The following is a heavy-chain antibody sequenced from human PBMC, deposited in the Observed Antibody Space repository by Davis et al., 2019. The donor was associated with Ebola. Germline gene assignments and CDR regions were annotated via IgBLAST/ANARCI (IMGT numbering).Heavy chain of an antibody. CDR2: ISTTGSII. J-gene: IGHJ6*02. Sequence: GESLKISCAASGFTFSSYSMNWVRQAPGKGLEWVSYISTTGSIIYYADSVKGRFTISRDNAKNSLYLQMNSLRAEDTAVYYCARDLAARRGSTLGGYYYYGMDVWGQGTTVTVSS. CDR3: ARDLAARRGSTLGGYYYYGMDV. V-gene: IGHV3-48*04. D-gene: IGHD6-6*01. CDR1: GFTFSSYS.